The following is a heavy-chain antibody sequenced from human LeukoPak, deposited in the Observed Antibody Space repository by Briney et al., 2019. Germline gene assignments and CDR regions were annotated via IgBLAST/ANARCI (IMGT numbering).Heavy chain of an antibody. Sequence: SETLSLTCAVYGGSFSGYYWSWIRQPPGKGLEWIGEINHSGSTNYNPSLKSRVTISVDTSKNQFSLKLSSVTAADTAVYYCATANGYDTLNWFDPWGQGTLVTVSS. D-gene: IGHD3-9*01. CDR1: GGSFSGYY. CDR2: INHSGST. J-gene: IGHJ5*02. CDR3: ATANGYDTLNWFDP. V-gene: IGHV4-34*01.